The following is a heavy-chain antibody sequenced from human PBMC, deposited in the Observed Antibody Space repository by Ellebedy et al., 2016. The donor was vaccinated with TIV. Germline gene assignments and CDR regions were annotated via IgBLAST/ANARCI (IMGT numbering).Heavy chain of an antibody. CDR2: IYYSGST. D-gene: IGHD3-9*01. J-gene: IGHJ4*02. CDR3: ARDSIFGRQIDY. Sequence: SETLSLTXTVSGGSISSGGYYWSWFRQHPGKGLEWIGYIYYSGSTYYNPSLKSRVTISVDTSKNQFSLKLSSVTAADTAVYYCARDSIFGRQIDYWGQGTLVTVSS. V-gene: IGHV4-31*03. CDR1: GGSISSGGYY.